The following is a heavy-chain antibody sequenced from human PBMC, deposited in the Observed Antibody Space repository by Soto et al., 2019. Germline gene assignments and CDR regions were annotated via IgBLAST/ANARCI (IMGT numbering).Heavy chain of an antibody. Sequence: SETLSLTCTVSVVSISAAAYYWSWIRQLPGKGLEWIGYIYYNGDTYYNPSLERRVTISLDTSKNQFSLELTSVTAADTAVYYCARETGYYGGYSWFDPWGQGTLVTVSS. CDR1: VVSISAAAYY. CDR2: IYYNGDT. D-gene: IGHD3-3*01. V-gene: IGHV4-31*03. J-gene: IGHJ5*02. CDR3: ARETGYYGGYSWFDP.